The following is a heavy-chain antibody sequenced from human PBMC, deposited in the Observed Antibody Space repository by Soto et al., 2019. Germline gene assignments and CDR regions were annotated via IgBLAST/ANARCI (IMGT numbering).Heavy chain of an antibody. CDR2: IYYSGTT. V-gene: IGHV4-28*03. CDR3: ARETGTSDDEYYFDY. CDR1: GGSISSSNW. D-gene: IGHD1-1*01. J-gene: IGHJ4*02. Sequence: SETLSLTCAVSGGSISSSNWWGWIRQPPGKGLEWIGYIYYSGTTYYNPSLKSRVTMSVDTSKNQFSLKLTSVTAADTAVYYCARETGTSDDEYYFDYWGQGTLVTVSS.